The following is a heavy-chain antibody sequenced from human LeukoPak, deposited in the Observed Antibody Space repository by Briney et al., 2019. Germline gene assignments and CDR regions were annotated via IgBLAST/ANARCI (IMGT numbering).Heavy chain of an antibody. CDR3: AKGNYYDSSGSFYFDY. CDR1: GFTFSSYA. CDR2: ISGSGDNT. V-gene: IGHV3-23*01. D-gene: IGHD3-22*01. J-gene: IGHJ4*02. Sequence: GGSLRLSCAASGFTFSSYAMSWVRQAPGKGLEWVSGISGSGDNTYYADSVKGRFTISRDNSKNTLYVQVNSLGTEDTAAYYCAKGNYYDSSGSFYFDYWGQGTLVTVSS.